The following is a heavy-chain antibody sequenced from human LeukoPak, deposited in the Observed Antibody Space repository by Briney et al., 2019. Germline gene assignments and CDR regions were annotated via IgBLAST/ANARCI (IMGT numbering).Heavy chain of an antibody. Sequence: GGSLTLSCAASGFTFSSYARSWVRQAPGKGLEWVSAISGSGGTTYYADSVKRRFTISRNNSNNTLYLQSNILTAEDTAVYYCAKDPLPPGGGWYFDYWGQGTLVTVSS. V-gene: IGHV3-23*01. D-gene: IGHD2-15*01. CDR1: GFTFSSYA. CDR2: ISGSGGTT. CDR3: AKDPLPPGGGWYFDY. J-gene: IGHJ4*02.